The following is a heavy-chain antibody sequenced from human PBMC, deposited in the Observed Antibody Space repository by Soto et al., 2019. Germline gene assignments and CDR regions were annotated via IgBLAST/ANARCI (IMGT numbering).Heavy chain of an antibody. J-gene: IGHJ6*02. CDR3: AKDDGYCSGGSCLAITYYYYGMDV. CDR2: ISYDGSNK. V-gene: IGHV3-30*18. Sequence: QVQLVESGGGVVQPGRSLRLSCAASGFTFSSYGMHWVRQAPGKGLEWVAVISYDGSNKYYADSVKGRFTISRDNSKNTLYLQMNSLRAEDTAVYYFAKDDGYCSGGSCLAITYYYYGMDVWGQGTTVTVSS. CDR1: GFTFSSYG. D-gene: IGHD2-15*01.